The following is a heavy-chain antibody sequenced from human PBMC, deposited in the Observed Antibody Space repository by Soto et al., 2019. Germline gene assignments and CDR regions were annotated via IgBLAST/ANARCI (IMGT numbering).Heavy chain of an antibody. Sequence: EVQLVESGGGLVQPGGSLRLSCAASGFSFDSYWMHWDRQAPGQGPMWVSRIDYDGTTTNYADSVKGRFTISRDNAKSTLYLQMNSLRPEDTAVYYCSRGRRASSAGTGAYWGKGTLVIVSS. CDR3: SRGRRASSAGTGAY. CDR1: GFSFDSYW. V-gene: IGHV3-74*01. D-gene: IGHD6-13*01. J-gene: IGHJ1*01. CDR2: IDYDGTTT.